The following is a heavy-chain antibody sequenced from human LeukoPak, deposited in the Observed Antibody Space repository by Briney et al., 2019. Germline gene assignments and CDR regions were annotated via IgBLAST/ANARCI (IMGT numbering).Heavy chain of an antibody. V-gene: IGHV4-34*01. D-gene: IGHD3-16*02. J-gene: IGHJ3*02. CDR2: INHSGST. CDR3: ARGLRRYDYVWGSYRPDAFDI. Sequence: SETLSLTCAVYGGSFSGYYWSWIRQPPGKGLEWIGEINHSGSTNYNPSLKSRVTISVDTSKNQFSLKLSSVTAADTAVYYCARGLRRYDYVWGSYRPDAFDIWGQGTMVTVSS. CDR1: GGSFSGYY.